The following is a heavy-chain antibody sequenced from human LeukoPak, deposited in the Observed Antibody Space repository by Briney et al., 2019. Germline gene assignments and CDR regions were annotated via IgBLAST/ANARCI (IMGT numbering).Heavy chain of an antibody. D-gene: IGHD3-9*01. CDR1: GFTFSSYG. V-gene: IGHV3-66*01. Sequence: PGGSLRLSCAASGFTFSSYGMSWVRQARGKGLEWGSVIYSGGSTYYADSVKGRFTISRDNSKNTLYLQMNSLRAEDTAVYYCASALGYYDILTGYSPFDHWGQGTLVTVSS. CDR3: ASALGYYDILTGYSPFDH. J-gene: IGHJ4*02. CDR2: IYSGGST.